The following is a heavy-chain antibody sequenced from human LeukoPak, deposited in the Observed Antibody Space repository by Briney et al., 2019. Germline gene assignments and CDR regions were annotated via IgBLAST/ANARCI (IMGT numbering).Heavy chain of an antibody. D-gene: IGHD3-22*01. CDR3: ARDLRSSGYYAFDY. CDR1: GFTFSSYA. V-gene: IGHV3-23*01. CDR2: ISGSGGST. Sequence: GGSLRLSCAASGFTFSSYAMSWVRQAPGKGLEWVSAISGSGGSTYYADSVKGRFTISRDNSKNTLYLQMNSLRAEDTAVYYCARDLRSSGYYAFDYWGQGTLVTVSS. J-gene: IGHJ4*02.